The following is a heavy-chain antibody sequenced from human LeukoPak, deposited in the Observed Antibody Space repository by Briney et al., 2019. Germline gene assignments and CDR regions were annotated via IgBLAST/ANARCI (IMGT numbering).Heavy chain of an antibody. V-gene: IGHV3-7*01. Sequence: AGGSLRLSCAASGFTFSSYWMSWVRQAPGKGLEWVANIKQDGSEKYYVDSVKGRFTISRDNAKNSLYLQMNSLRAEDTAVYYCARDKFLLLWFGELLHYGMDVWGQGTTVTVSS. J-gene: IGHJ6*02. CDR1: GFTFSSYW. D-gene: IGHD3-10*01. CDR2: IKQDGSEK. CDR3: ARDKFLLLWFGELLHYGMDV.